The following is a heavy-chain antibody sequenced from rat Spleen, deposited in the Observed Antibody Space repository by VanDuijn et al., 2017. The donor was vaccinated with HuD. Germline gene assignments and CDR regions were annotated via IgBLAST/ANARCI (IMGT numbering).Heavy chain of an antibody. J-gene: IGHJ2*01. D-gene: IGHD5-1*01. Sequence: VQLVESGGGLVQPGRSLKLSCAASGFTFSDYGMAWVRQPPGKGLEWMGRMKYDGDTYYNSALKSRLSISRDTSKSQVFLKMNSLQTDDTAIYICTRGLGDYWGQGVMVTVSS. CDR1: GFTFSDYG. CDR3: TRGLGDY. V-gene: IGHV2S30*01. CDR2: MKYDGDT.